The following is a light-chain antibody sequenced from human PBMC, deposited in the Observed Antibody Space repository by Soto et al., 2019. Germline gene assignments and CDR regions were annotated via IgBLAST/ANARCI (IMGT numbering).Light chain of an antibody. CDR3: QQSSSAPLT. CDR1: QSIANY. Sequence: DIQMTQSPSSLSASVGDRVTITCRSSQSIANYLNWYQLKPGRAPKLLIYGVSNLQGGVPSRFSGSGSGTDFTLAISSLQPEDFATYYCQQSSSAPLTFVGATKVVIK. CDR2: GVS. V-gene: IGKV1-39*01. J-gene: IGKJ4*01.